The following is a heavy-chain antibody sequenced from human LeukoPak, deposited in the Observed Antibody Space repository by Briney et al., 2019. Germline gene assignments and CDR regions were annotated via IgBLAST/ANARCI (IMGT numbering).Heavy chain of an antibody. CDR1: AFIFSGHW. Sequence: PGGSLRLSCEGSAFIFSGHWMNWVRQTPGKGLEWVAVISYDGSNKYYADSVKGRFTISRDNSKNTLYLQMNSLRAEDTAVYYCARDGDSSSWLTHFDCWGQGTLVTVSS. V-gene: IGHV3-30*03. CDR3: ARDGDSSSWLTHFDC. CDR2: ISYDGSNK. D-gene: IGHD6-13*01. J-gene: IGHJ4*02.